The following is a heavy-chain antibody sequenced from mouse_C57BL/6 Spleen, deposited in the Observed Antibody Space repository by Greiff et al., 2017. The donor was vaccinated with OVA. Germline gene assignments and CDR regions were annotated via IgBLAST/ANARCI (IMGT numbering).Heavy chain of an antibody. CDR3: ARDATTVVATDWFAY. CDR1: GFTFSSYA. Sequence: EVQWVESGGGLVKPGGSLKLSCAASGFTFSSYAMSWVRQTPEKRLEWVATISDGGSYTYYPDNVKGRFTISRDNAKNNLYLQMSHLKSEDTAMYYCARDATTVVATDWFAYWGQGTLVTVSA. J-gene: IGHJ3*01. CDR2: ISDGGSYT. D-gene: IGHD1-1*01. V-gene: IGHV5-4*01.